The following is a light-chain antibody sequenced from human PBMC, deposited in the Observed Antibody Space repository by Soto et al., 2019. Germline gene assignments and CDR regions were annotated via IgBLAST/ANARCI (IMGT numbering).Light chain of an antibody. J-gene: IGKJ4*01. CDR1: RNIYNN. Sequence: EVVLTQSPATLSLSPGERATLSCRASRNIYNNLAWYQHTPGQAPRLLIHDASKRASGIPARFSGSGSGTDFTLTISSLEPEDFAVYYCRQRANWPPLTFGGGTKVELK. CDR2: DAS. V-gene: IGKV3-11*01. CDR3: RQRANWPPLT.